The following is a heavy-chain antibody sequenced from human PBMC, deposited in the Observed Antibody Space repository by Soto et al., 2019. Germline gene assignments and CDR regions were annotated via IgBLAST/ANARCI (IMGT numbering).Heavy chain of an antibody. CDR1: VDSVSSNSAA. J-gene: IGHJ6*02. D-gene: IGHD2-15*01. Sequence: PSQTLSLTCAISVDSVSSNSAAWNWIRQSPSRGLEWLGRAYYRSQWYYDSAVSVRSRITVIPDTSKNQFSLQLNSVTPEDTAVYYCTKQKGGSRTYNGMDVWGQGTTVTVSS. CDR2: AYYRSQWYY. V-gene: IGHV6-1*01. CDR3: TKQKGGSRTYNGMDV.